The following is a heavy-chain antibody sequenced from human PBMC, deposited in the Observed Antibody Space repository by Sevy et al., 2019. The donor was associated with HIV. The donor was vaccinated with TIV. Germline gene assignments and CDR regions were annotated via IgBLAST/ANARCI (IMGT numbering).Heavy chain of an antibody. CDR2: ISSRSSSI. CDR3: ARGFCVSSSCSGSS. V-gene: IGHV3-48*01. D-gene: IGHD2-2*01. CDR1: GFTFSSYS. J-gene: IGHJ4*02. Sequence: GGFLRLSCAASGFTFSSYSMNWVRQAPRKGLEWVSSISSRSSSIYYADSVKGRFTISRDNANNSLYLQMYSLTAEDTAVYYCARGFCVSSSCSGSSWGQGTLVTVSS.